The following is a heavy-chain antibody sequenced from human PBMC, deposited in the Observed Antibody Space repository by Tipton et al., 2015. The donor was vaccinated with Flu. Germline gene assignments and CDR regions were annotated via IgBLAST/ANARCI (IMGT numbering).Heavy chain of an antibody. J-gene: IGHJ4*01. CDR3: TRGGGSYGY. Sequence: SLRLSCTASGFTFGDYAMSWVRQAPGKGLEWISLIRRKTYGGTIEYAASVKGRFSTSRDDSKSIAYLQMNSLKTEDTAVYYCTRGGGSYGYWGQGTLVTDSS. CDR1: GFTFGDYA. CDR2: IRRKTYGGTI. V-gene: IGHV3-49*04. D-gene: IGHD1-26*01.